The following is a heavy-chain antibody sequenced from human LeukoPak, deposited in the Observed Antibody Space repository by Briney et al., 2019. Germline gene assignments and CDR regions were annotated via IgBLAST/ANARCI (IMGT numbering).Heavy chain of an antibody. J-gene: IGHJ4*01. CDR2: IYNSGSA. CDR3: ARGSSAPTVTPFDY. D-gene: IGHD4-17*01. Sequence: PSETLSLTCTVSGGSISNYYWSWIRQPPGKGLEWIGYIYNSGSANCNPSLKSRVTISVDTSKNQFSLRLSSVTAADTAVYYCARGSSAPTVTPFDYWGHGTLVTVS. CDR1: GGSISNYY. V-gene: IGHV4-59*01.